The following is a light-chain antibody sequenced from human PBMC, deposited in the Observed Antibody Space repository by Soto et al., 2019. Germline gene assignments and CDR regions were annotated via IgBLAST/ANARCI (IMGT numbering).Light chain of an antibody. CDR3: QQYNNWPPIT. CDR2: GAS. J-gene: IGKJ5*01. Sequence: EIVMTQSPSTLSVSPGERVSLSCRASQSVNSKLAWYQQKPGQAPRLLIYGASTRATGIPARFSGSGSGTEFTLTISSLQSEDFAVYFCQQYNNWPPITFGQGTRLEIK. V-gene: IGKV3-15*01. CDR1: QSVNSK.